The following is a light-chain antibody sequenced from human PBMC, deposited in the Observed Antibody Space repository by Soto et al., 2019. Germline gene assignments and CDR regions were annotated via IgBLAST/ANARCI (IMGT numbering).Light chain of an antibody. V-gene: IGLV1-44*01. Sequence: QSVLTQPPSASGTSGQRVTVSCSGSSSNIGSNSVNWYQQLPGTAPKLVIYGNSNRPSGVPDRFSGSKSGTSASLAITGLQAEDEADYYCQSYDNSLSVYVFGTGTKVTVL. CDR1: SSNIGSNS. CDR2: GNS. CDR3: QSYDNSLSVYV. J-gene: IGLJ1*01.